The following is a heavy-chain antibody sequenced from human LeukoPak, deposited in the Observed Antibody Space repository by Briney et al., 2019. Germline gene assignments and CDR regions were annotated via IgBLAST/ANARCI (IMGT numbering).Heavy chain of an antibody. D-gene: IGHD3-10*01. CDR2: IYYSGST. J-gene: IGHJ3*01. V-gene: IGHV4-39*01. CDR3: AAESSGPHAFDL. CDR1: GGTISSTNYY. Sequence: SETLSLTCTVSGGTISSTNYYWGWIRQPPGKGLEWIGSIYYSGSTYYNPSLKSRVTISVDTSKNQFSLKLSSVTAADTAVYYCAAESSGPHAFDLWGQGTMVTVSS.